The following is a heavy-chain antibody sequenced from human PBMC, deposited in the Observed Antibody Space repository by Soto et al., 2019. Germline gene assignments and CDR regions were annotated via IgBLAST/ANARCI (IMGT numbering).Heavy chain of an antibody. Sequence: PGGSLRLCCAASGFTFSSYSMNWVRQAPGKGLEWVSSISSISSYIYYADSVKGRFTISRDNSKNTLYLQMNSLRAEDTAVYYCARDRAAAGLDAFDIWGQGTMVTVSS. D-gene: IGHD6-13*01. CDR3: ARDRAAAGLDAFDI. V-gene: IGHV3-21*01. J-gene: IGHJ3*02. CDR2: ISSISSYI. CDR1: GFTFSSYS.